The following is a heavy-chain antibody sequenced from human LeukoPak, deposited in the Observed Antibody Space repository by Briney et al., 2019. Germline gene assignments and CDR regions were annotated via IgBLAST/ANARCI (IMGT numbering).Heavy chain of an antibody. V-gene: IGHV4-39*07. CDR2: ILYGGST. J-gene: IGHJ3*02. D-gene: IGHD4-17*01. CDR1: GAFISGSNFY. CDR3: ATHAYGDYWGGFDI. Sequence: SETLSLTCTVSGAFISGSNFYCAWIRQSPGKGPEWIGSILYGGSTLYNPSLKSRVTISVDTSKNQFSLTLSSVTAADTAVYYCATHAYGDYWGGFDIWGQGTRVTVSS.